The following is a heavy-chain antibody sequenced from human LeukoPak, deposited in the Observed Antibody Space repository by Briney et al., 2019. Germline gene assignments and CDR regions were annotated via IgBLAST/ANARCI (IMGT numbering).Heavy chain of an antibody. CDR1: GFTFSRYA. CDR3: ARERGFMPGHYYYGMDG. V-gene: IGHV3-48*04. D-gene: IGHD3-16*01. Sequence: GGSLRLSCAASGFTFSRYAMNWVRQAPEKGLEWVSYISTDGDNKFYADSLKGRFTVSRDNAKNSLFLQMDSLRAEDTAVYYCARERGFMPGHYYYGMDGWGQGTTVTVSS. J-gene: IGHJ6*02. CDR2: ISTDGDNK.